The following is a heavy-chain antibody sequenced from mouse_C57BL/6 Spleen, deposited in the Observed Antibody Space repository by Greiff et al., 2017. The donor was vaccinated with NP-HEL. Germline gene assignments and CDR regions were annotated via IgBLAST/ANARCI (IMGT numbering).Heavy chain of an antibody. J-gene: IGHJ2*01. D-gene: IGHD1-1*01. V-gene: IGHV5-4*01. CDR2: ISDGGSYT. CDR1: GFTFSSYA. CDR3: ARDQGYGSRYYFDY. Sequence: EVQGVESGGGLVKPGGSLKLSCAASGFTFSSYAMSWVRQTPEKRLEWVATISDGGSYTYYPDNVKGRFTISRDNAKNTLYLQMSHLKSEDTAMYYCARDQGYGSRYYFDYWGQGTTLTVSS.